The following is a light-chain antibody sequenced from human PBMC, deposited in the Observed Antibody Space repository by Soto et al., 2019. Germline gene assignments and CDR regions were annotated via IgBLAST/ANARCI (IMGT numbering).Light chain of an antibody. Sequence: EVVMTQSPVTLSVSPGESATLSCRASQGVRNHLAWYQQRPGQAPRLLIYGASTRAAGIPARFSGSGSETEFTLTIRSLQSEDFAVYYCHQYNQWPLWTFGQGTKVEI. CDR2: GAS. V-gene: IGKV3-15*01. J-gene: IGKJ1*01. CDR3: HQYNQWPLWT. CDR1: QGVRNH.